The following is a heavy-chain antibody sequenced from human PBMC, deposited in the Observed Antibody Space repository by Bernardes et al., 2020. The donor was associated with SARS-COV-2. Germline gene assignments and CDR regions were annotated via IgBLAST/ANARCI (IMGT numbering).Heavy chain of an antibody. Sequence: ASVKVSCKASGYTFTGYYMHWVRQAPGQGLEWMGWINPNSGGTNYAQKFQGWVTMTRDTSISTAYMELSRLRSDDTAVYYCARGGRRDWYDSSGYPSHYYYYYGMDVWGQGTTVTVSS. CDR3: ARGGRRDWYDSSGYPSHYYYYYGMDV. CDR2: INPNSGGT. V-gene: IGHV1-2*04. CDR1: GYTFTGYY. J-gene: IGHJ6*02. D-gene: IGHD3-22*01.